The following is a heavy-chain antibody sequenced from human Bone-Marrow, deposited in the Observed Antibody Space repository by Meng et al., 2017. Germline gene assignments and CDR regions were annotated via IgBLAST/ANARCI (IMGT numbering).Heavy chain of an antibody. CDR1: GYNFIHYW. J-gene: IGHJ4*02. D-gene: IGHD6-6*01. CDR3: AVLKGG. Sequence: AAVKVSCKTAGYNFIHYWVYWVRQAPGEGLEWIGWIKPYDDVTKYEQKFLGKVTVTRYMSTTTVYMEMGSLTSDDTAVYYCAVLKGGWGQGTPVTVSS. CDR2: IKPYDDVT. V-gene: IGHV1-2*02.